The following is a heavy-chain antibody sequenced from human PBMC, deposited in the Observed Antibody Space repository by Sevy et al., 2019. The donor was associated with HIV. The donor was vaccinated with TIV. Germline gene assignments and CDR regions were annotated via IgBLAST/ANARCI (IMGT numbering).Heavy chain of an antibody. CDR3: AREGCTKPHDY. D-gene: IGHD2-8*01. V-gene: IGHV3-23*01. Sequence: AVGSLRLSCAASGFTFSKYSMSWVRQPPGKGLEWVSTLSFGCGEINYADSVKGRFTISRDNSKSSVYLQMNNLRPEDTAVYYCAREGCTKPHDYWGQGTLVTVSS. J-gene: IGHJ4*02. CDR1: GFTFSKYS. CDR2: LSFGCGEI.